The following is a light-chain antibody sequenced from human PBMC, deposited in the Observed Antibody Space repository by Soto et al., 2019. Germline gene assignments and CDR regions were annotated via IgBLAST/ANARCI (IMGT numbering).Light chain of an antibody. CDR3: QTWGSGLVV. CDR1: SRHSNYA. Sequence: QPVLTQSPSASASLGASVKLTCTLSSRHSNYAIAWHQQQPEKGPRYLMKLSSDGSHSKGDGIPDRFSGSSSGAERYLTISSLQSEDEAEYYCQTWGSGLVVFSGGTKLPVL. J-gene: IGLJ2*01. CDR2: LSSDGSH. V-gene: IGLV4-69*01.